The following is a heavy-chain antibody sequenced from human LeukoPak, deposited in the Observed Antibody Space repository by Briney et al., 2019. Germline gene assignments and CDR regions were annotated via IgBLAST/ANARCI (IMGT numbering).Heavy chain of an antibody. D-gene: IGHD1-26*01. CDR1: GFTFSSHS. CDR3: ARRIVGAMGHFDY. V-gene: IGHV3-48*01. CDR2: ISGSGSAI. Sequence: GGSLRLSCAASGFTFSSHSMNWVRQAPGKGLEWISYISGSGSAIYYADSVKGRFTISRDNAKNSLYLQMYSLRAEDTAVYYCARRIVGAMGHFDYWGQGTLVTVSS. J-gene: IGHJ4*02.